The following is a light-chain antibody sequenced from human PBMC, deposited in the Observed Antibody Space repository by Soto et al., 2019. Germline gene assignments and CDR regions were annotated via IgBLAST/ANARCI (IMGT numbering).Light chain of an antibody. V-gene: IGKV2-30*01. CDR3: MQGFDWPYT. CDR1: QSLVDSVGITN. J-gene: IGKJ2*01. CDR2: QVS. Sequence: DVVMTQSPLSLPVTLGQSASISCRSSQSLVDSVGITNLHWFRQRPGQSPRRLLYQVSNRDSGVPDRSNGGGSGTACTQKINRVQVQDVGVYYCMQGFDWPYTFGQGTKLEIK.